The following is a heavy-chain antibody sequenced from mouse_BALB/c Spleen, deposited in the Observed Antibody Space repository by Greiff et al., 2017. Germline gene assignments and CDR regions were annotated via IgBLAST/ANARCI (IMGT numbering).Heavy chain of an antibody. V-gene: IGHV2-9*02. Sequence: QVKLVESGPGLVAPSQSLSITCTVSGFSLTSYGVHWVRQPPGKGLEWLGVIWAGGSTNYNSALMSRLSISKDNSKSQVFLKMNSLQTDDTAMYYCARDREDYGSWAMDYWGQGTSVTVSS. CDR2: IWAGGST. D-gene: IGHD1-1*01. J-gene: IGHJ4*01. CDR3: ARDREDYGSWAMDY. CDR1: GFSLTSYG.